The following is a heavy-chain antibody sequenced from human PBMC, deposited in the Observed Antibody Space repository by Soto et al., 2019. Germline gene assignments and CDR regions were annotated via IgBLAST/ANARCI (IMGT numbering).Heavy chain of an antibody. D-gene: IGHD1-26*01. CDR2: ISWNSDMI. CDR1: GFPFDDYA. CDR3: VKDTYILVGATHLDS. J-gene: IGHJ4*02. Sequence: PEGSLRLSCAASGFPFDDYAMNWVRQGPGKGLGCVSGISWNSDMITYADSVKGRFTVSRDNAKNSLDLEMNSLRVEDTALYYCVKDTYILVGATHLDSWGQGTRDTVS. V-gene: IGHV3-9*01.